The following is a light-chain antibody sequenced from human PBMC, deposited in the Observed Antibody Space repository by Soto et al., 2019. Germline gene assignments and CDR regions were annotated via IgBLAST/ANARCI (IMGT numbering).Light chain of an antibody. J-gene: IGKJ1*01. Sequence: EIVLTQSPGTLSLSPGKRATLSCWASQSVHSSHLAWYQQRPGQPPRLLIYGASSRATGIPDRFSSSGSGTVFTLTISRLEPEDFAVYFCQQYDSSPTTFGQVTNVDVK. CDR3: QQYDSSPTT. CDR2: GAS. V-gene: IGKV3-20*01. CDR1: QSVHSSH.